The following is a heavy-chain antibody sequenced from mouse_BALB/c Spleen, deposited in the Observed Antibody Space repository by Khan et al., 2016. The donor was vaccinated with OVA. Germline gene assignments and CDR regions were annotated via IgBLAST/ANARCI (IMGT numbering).Heavy chain of an antibody. CDR1: GFNIKDTY. CDR2: IDPANGNT. CDR3: AREYGGLYVALDY. D-gene: IGHD1-1*01. Sequence: VQLKESGAELVKPGASVKLSCTASGFNIKDTYMHWVKQRPEQGLEWIGRIDPANGNTKYDPKFQGKATITAATSSNTAYLQLSRLTSEDTAVYYCAREYGGLYVALDYWGQGPPFPVP. J-gene: IGHJ4*01. V-gene: IGHV14-3*02.